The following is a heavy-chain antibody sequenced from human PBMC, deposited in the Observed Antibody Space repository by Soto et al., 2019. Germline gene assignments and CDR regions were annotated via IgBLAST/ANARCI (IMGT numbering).Heavy chain of an antibody. CDR3: ARGRAAALDFDY. CDR2: MNPNSANT. V-gene: IGHV1-8*01. Sequence: ASVKVSCKTSGYTFTSFDINWVRQATGQGLEWMGWMNPNSANTGYAQKFQGRVTMTRDTSISTAYMELSSLRSEDTALYYCARGRAAALDFDYWGQGTLVTV. CDR1: GYTFTSFD. D-gene: IGHD6-13*01. J-gene: IGHJ4*02.